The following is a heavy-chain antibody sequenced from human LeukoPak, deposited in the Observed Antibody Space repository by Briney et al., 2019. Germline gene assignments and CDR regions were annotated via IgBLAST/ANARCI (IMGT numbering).Heavy chain of an antibody. D-gene: IGHD3-10*01. CDR3: ARVYADYYGSGSYYDY. Sequence: SQTLTLTCTVSGVSLSSGGYYWSWIRQHQGKGLEWIGSIYYSGSTYYNSSLKSRVTISVDTSKSQFSLKLSSVTAADTAVYYCARVYADYYGSGSYYDYWGQGTLVTVSS. J-gene: IGHJ4*02. V-gene: IGHV4-31*03. CDR2: IYYSGST. CDR1: GVSLSSGGYY.